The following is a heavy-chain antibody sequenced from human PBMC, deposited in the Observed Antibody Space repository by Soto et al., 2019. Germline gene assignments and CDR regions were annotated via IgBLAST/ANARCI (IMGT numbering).Heavy chain of an antibody. V-gene: IGHV4-4*02. CDR3: AGQWAAGYGAFDP. CDR1: GGSINSNRW. CDR2: IHDGGTT. J-gene: IGHJ5*02. D-gene: IGHD3-9*01. Sequence: QVKLQESGPGLVKPSGTLSLTCAVSGGSINSNRWWTWVRQAPGKGLEWIGEIHDGGTTNYNLSLKSRVTLSIDESKNQFSLDMKSVRAADTAVYYCAGQWAAGYGAFDPWGQGILVTFSS.